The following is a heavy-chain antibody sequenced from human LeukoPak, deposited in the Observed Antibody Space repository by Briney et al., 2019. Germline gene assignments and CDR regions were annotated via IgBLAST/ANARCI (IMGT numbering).Heavy chain of an antibody. Sequence: GGSLRLSCAASGFTFSSYWMSWVRQAPGKGLEWVANIKRDGSEKYYVDSVKGRFTISRDNAKNSLYLQMNSLRAEDTAVYYCARVVVWLRFYYYMDVWGKGTTVTVSS. J-gene: IGHJ6*03. CDR3: ARVVVWLRFYYYMDV. D-gene: IGHD5-12*01. CDR2: IKRDGSEK. V-gene: IGHV3-7*01. CDR1: GFTFSSYW.